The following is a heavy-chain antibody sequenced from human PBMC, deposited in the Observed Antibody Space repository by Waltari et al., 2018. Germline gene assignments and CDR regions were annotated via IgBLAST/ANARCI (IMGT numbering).Heavy chain of an antibody. D-gene: IGHD3-10*01. J-gene: IGHJ4*02. CDR3: ARGDTSNWFASYFDF. Sequence: QVRLQESGPGLVKPSETLSLTCTVSAASISSYYWSWIRQPPGKVLEWIAYIYFSGSTSYNPSLKSRVAISGDTSKKQFSLRLSSVTAADTAVYYCARGDTSNWFASYFDFWGQGILVSVSS. V-gene: IGHV4-59*01. CDR1: AASISSYY. CDR2: IYFSGST.